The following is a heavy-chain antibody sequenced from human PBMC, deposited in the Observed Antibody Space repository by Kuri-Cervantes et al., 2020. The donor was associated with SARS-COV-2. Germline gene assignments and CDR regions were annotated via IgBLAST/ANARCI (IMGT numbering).Heavy chain of an antibody. CDR1: GFTVSSNY. V-gene: IGHV3-53*01. CDR2: IYSCGST. J-gene: IGHJ4*02. CDR3: ARDLRIDY. Sequence: GESLKISCAASGFTVSSNYMSWVRQAPGKGLEWVSVIYSCGSTYYADSVKGRFTISRDNSKNTLYLQMNSLRAEDTAVYYCARDLRIDYWGQGTLVTVSS.